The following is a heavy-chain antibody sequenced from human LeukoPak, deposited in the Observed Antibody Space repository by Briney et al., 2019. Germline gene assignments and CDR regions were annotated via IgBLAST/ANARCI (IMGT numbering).Heavy chain of an antibody. J-gene: IGHJ4*02. CDR3: AKGGYYYDSSGYLDY. D-gene: IGHD3-22*01. CDR1: GFTFSSYA. V-gene: IGHV3-23*01. Sequence: GGSLRLSCAAPGFTFSSYAMSWVRQAPGKGLEWVSGISGSGGSTYYADSVKGRFTISRDNSKNTLYLQMHSLRAEDTAVYYCAKGGYYYDSSGYLDYWGQGTLVTVSS. CDR2: ISGSGGST.